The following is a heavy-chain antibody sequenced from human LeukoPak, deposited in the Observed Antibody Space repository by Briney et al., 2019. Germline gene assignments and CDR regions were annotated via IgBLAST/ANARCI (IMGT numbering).Heavy chain of an antibody. CDR2: SAATPDGPIT. CDR3: VWSSTWNKRFYLDQ. D-gene: IGHD6-6*01. Sequence: GGSLRLSCAASGFTFNVAWMSWVRQTPGKGLQWVDRSAATPDGPITEYATPVRGRFTISRDDSRNMVYLQMRSLRTDDTAIYYCVWSSTWNKRFYLDQWGQGPLVTVSS. V-gene: IGHV3-15*04. CDR1: GFTFNVAW. J-gene: IGHJ4*02.